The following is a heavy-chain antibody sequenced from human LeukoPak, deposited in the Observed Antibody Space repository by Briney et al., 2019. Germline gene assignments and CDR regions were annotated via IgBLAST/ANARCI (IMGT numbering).Heavy chain of an antibody. V-gene: IGHV4-4*07. Sequence: PSETLSLTCTVSGGSISSYYWSWIRQPAGKGLESIGHISTSGSTNYNPSLKSRVTISVDTSKNQFSLKLSSVTAADTAVYYCARAYYDSSGYYYVYYFDYWGQGTLVTVSS. CDR2: ISTSGST. D-gene: IGHD3-22*01. CDR1: GGSISSYY. J-gene: IGHJ4*02. CDR3: ARAYYDSSGYYYVYYFDY.